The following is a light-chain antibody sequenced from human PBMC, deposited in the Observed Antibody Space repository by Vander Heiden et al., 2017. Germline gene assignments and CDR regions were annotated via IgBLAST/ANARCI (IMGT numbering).Light chain of an antibody. CDR3: QQNYSSPPIT. J-gene: IGKJ5*01. CDR2: AAS. CDR1: QSISSY. V-gene: IGKV1-39*01. Sequence: TQMTHSPSSLSASVGDRVTITCRASQSISSYLNWYQQKPGKAPKLLIYAASSLQSGVPSRFSGSGYGTDFTLTISSRQPEDFAAYYCQQNYSSPPITFGQGTQLEIK.